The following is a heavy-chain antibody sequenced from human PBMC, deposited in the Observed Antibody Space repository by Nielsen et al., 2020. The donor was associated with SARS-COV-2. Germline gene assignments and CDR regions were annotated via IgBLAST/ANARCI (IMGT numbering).Heavy chain of an antibody. CDR1: GHSFTSYW. CDR2: IYPDDSDT. Sequence: GESLKISCQDSGHSFTSYWIGWVRQMPGKGLEWMGIIYPDDSDTRYSPSFQGPVPLSADKSISTAYLQWSSLKASDTAMYYCARHGNDFGGNDLDYWGQGTLVTVSS. J-gene: IGHJ4*02. D-gene: IGHD4-23*01. CDR3: ARHGNDFGGNDLDY. V-gene: IGHV5-51*01.